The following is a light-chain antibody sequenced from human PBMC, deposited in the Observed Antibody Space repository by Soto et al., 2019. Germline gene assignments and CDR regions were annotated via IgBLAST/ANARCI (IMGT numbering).Light chain of an antibody. Sequence: DIQMTQSPSSLSASVGDTVTMTCRASQSIALSVNWYQQKPGKAPKLLIYVAFTLESGVPSRFSGSGSGTEFTLPIRSLQPEDFATYYCQQSFRSPITFGQGTRLE. CDR1: QSIALS. J-gene: IGKJ5*01. CDR3: QQSFRSPIT. CDR2: VAF. V-gene: IGKV1-39*01.